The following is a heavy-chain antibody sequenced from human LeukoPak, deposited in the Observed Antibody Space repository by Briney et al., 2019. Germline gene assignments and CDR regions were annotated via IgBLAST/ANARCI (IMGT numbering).Heavy chain of an antibody. J-gene: IGHJ4*02. CDR3: ARSXXXXXXFES. Sequence: SETLSLTCTVSGDSISRGRYYWSWVRQPAGKELEXXXXIYXSGXTDYNPYXXSLKSRVAMSLDTSKNQVSLYLTSVTAADTAXYFCARSXXXXXXFESWGQGTLXTVSS. V-gene: IGHV4-61*02. CDR1: GDSISRGRYY. CDR2: IYXSGXT.